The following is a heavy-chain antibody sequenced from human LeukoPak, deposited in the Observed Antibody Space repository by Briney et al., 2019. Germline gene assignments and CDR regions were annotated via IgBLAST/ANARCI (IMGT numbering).Heavy chain of an antibody. V-gene: IGHV4-34*01. J-gene: IGHJ6*03. CDR2: INHRGST. Sequence: SETLSLTCDVCGGSFSRHYWSWIRQPPGRGLEWIGEINHRGSTNCNPSLKSRVPRSVVTSKNKFSLKLSSVTAADTAVYYCAKSGWYALVYYYYYMDVCGKGTTVTVSS. CDR1: GGSFSRHY. CDR3: AKSGWYALVYYYYYMDV. D-gene: IGHD6-19*01.